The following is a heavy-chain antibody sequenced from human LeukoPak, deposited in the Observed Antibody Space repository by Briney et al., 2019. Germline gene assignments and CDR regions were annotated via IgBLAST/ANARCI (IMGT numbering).Heavy chain of an antibody. J-gene: IGHJ4*02. CDR1: GYTFTDLTEYY. D-gene: IGHD1-26*01. CDR2: INPNNGGT. V-gene: IGHV1-2*02. Sequence: GASVKVSCKAFGYTFTDLTEYYIHWVRQAPGQGLEWMGWINPNNGGTKYAQRFQGRVTMTRDMSMNTAYTELSSLTSDDTAVYYCARRLGGSSEGYEFWGQGPLVTVSS. CDR3: ARRLGGSSEGYEF.